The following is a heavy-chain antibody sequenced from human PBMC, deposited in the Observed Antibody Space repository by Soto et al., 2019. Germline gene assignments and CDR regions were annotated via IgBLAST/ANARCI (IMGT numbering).Heavy chain of an antibody. CDR1: GGTFSSYA. J-gene: IGHJ5*02. CDR3: ARDXGPXXXYXXXWFDP. D-gene: IGHD3-22*01. V-gene: IGHV1-69*12. Sequence: QVQLVQSGAEVKKPGSSVKVSCKASGGTFSSYAISWVRQAPGQGLEWMGEIIPIFGTANYAQKFQGRVTITADESTSTAYMELSSLRSEDTAVYYCARDXGPXXXYXXXWFDPWGQGTLFTVSS. CDR2: IIPIFGTA.